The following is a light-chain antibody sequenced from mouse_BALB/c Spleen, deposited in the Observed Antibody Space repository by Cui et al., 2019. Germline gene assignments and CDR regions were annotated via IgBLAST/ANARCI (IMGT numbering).Light chain of an antibody. CDR3: QQSNSWPFT. V-gene: IGKV5-48*01. CDR1: QSIGTS. CDR2: YAS. Sequence: DILLTQSPAILSVSSGERVSFSCRASQSIGTSIHWYQQRTNGSPRLLIKYASESISGIPSRFSGSGSGTDFTLSINSVESEDIADYYCQQSNSWPFTFGSGTKLEIK. J-gene: IGKJ4*01.